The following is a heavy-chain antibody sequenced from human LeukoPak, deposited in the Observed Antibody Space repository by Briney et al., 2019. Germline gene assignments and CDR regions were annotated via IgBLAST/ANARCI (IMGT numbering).Heavy chain of an antibody. J-gene: IGHJ5*02. CDR3: ASGSRHTKWLVRSAWFDP. CDR1: GFTFSRYA. CDR2: ISGSGGST. Sequence: GGSLRLSCAASGFTFSRYAMSWVRRAPGKGLEWVSAISGSGGSTYYAHSVKGRFTISRDNSKNTLYLQMNSLRAEDTAVYYCASGSRHTKWLVRSAWFDPWGQGTLVTVSS. V-gene: IGHV3-23*01. D-gene: IGHD6-19*01.